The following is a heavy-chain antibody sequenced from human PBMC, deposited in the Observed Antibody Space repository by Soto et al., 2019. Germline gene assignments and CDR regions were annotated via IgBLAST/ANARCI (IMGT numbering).Heavy chain of an antibody. J-gene: IGHJ4*02. CDR2: ISGSDGKT. Sequence: PGGSLRLSCAAFGFGFGSYALSWVRQAPGKGLEWVSTISGSDGKTFYADSVKGRFSISRDTSQSTLYLQMNSLRADDTAMYYCARWSYLDYWGQGTRVTVSS. CDR1: GFGFGSYA. V-gene: IGHV3-23*01. CDR3: ARWSYLDY. D-gene: IGHD3-3*01.